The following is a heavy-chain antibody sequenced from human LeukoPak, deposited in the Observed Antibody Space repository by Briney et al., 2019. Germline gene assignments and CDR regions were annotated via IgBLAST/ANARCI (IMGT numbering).Heavy chain of an antibody. CDR1: GFTFRDYW. J-gene: IGHJ5*01. D-gene: IGHD3-10*01. Sequence: GASLRLSCAASGFTFRDYWVAWVRQAPGKGLEWVANIWPDGSDTNHVDSVRGRFTISRDNAQSSLNLQMNSLRAEDSDVYYCARWGVNAGLDRWGQGPLVIVSS. CDR2: IWPDGSDT. CDR3: ARWGVNAGLDR. V-gene: IGHV3-7*01.